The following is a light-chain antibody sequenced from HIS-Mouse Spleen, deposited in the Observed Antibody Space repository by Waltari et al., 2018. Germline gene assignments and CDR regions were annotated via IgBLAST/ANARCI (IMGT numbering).Light chain of an antibody. J-gene: IGLJ1*01. CDR1: SSTIGSNT. CDR2: IHI. Sequence: QSVLTQPPSASGTPGQRVTISCSGSSSTIGSNTVNWYQQLPGTAPKLLSFIHIQRPAGVPDRVSGSKSGTSDSLAISGLQSEDEADYYCAAWDDSLNGYVFGTGTKVTVL. V-gene: IGLV1-44*01. CDR3: AAWDDSLNGYV.